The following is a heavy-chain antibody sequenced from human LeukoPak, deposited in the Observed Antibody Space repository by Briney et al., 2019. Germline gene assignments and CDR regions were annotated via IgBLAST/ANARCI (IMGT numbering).Heavy chain of an antibody. CDR2: IWYDESNK. Sequence: PGGSLRLSCAATGFTFSTYGMHWVRQAPGKGLEWVAVIWYDESNKNYADSVKGRFTISRDNSKNTLYVQMNSLRAEDTAVYYCARDRTGTIDYWGQGTLVTVSS. CDR1: GFTFSTYG. V-gene: IGHV3-33*01. D-gene: IGHD1-7*01. CDR3: ARDRTGTIDY. J-gene: IGHJ4*02.